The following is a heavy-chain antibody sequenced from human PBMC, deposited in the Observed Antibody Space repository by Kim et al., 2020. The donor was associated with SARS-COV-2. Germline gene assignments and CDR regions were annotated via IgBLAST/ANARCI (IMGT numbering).Heavy chain of an antibody. CDR2: IGGDGIST. Sequence: GGSLRLSCAASGFTLRSYWINWVSQAPGKGLVWVSRIGGDGISTHYADSVKGRFTVSRDNDDNTVYLQMNSLRADDTAVYYCARGMFKTGFDVWGQGTTVTVSS. D-gene: IGHD3-10*02. J-gene: IGHJ6*02. CDR1: GFTLRSYW. V-gene: IGHV3-74*01. CDR3: ARGMFKTGFDV.